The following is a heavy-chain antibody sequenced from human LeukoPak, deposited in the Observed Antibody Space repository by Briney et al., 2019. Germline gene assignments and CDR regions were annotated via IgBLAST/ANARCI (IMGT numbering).Heavy chain of an antibody. J-gene: IGHJ4*02. CDR3: ARRPDNTGWFFDY. CDR2: TYHRGNT. D-gene: IGHD6-19*01. V-gene: IGHV4-4*02. CDR1: GGSISSSNW. Sequence: SETLSLTCAVSGGSISSSNWWSWVRQPPGKGLEWIGETYHRGNTNYNPSLKNRVTISVDKSKNQFSLNLSSVTAADTAVYYCARRPDNTGWFFDYWGQGTLVTASS.